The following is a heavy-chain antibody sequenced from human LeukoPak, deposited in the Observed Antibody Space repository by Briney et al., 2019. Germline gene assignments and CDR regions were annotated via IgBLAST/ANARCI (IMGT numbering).Heavy chain of an antibody. V-gene: IGHV3-23*01. D-gene: IGHD2-15*01. Sequence: GGSLRLSCAASGFAFSNYFMSWVRQAPGKGLAWVSTVTGSGDKTYYADSVKGRFTISRDNSMNALYLQMNSLRVEDTAVYYCGRYCSGVSCYKGLDPWGQGTLVTVSS. CDR3: GRYCSGVSCYKGLDP. CDR1: GFAFSNYF. CDR2: VTGSGDKT. J-gene: IGHJ5*02.